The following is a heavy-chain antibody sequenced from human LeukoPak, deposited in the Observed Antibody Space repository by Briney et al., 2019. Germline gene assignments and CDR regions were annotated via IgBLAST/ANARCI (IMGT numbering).Heavy chain of an antibody. CDR2: ISYDGSNK. J-gene: IGHJ4*02. CDR1: GVPFSSYG. V-gene: IGHV3-30*18. D-gene: IGHD2-2*01. CDR3: ANAYHCSSTSCYEGGTSFDY. Sequence: PGGSLRLPCPPSGVPFSSYGMNWVRQAPGKGQEWVAVISYDGSNKYYADSVKGRFTISRDNSKNTLYLQMNSLRAEDTAVYYCANAYHCSSTSCYEGGTSFDYWGQGTLVTVSS.